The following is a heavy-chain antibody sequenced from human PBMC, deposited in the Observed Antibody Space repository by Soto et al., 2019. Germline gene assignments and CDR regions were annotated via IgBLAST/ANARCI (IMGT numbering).Heavy chain of an antibody. CDR2: IRGSGRST. Sequence: GGSLRLSCAASGFTFSDYAMSWVRQAPGKGLEWVSGIRGSGRSTYYADSVKGRFTISRDNSKNTLYLQMNNLRVEDTAVYYCAKDQSSNSCYDHWGQGTLVTVFS. CDR3: AKDQSSNSCYDH. CDR1: GFTFSDYA. D-gene: IGHD2-2*01. V-gene: IGHV3-23*01. J-gene: IGHJ4*02.